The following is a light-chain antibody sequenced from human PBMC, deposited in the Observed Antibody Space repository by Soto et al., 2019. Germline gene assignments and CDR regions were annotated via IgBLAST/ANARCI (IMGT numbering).Light chain of an antibody. Sequence: ALTQPASVSGSPGQSITISCTGTSSDIGSYNLVSWYQQHPGKAPKLVIYEVSKRPLGLSNRFSGSKSGNTASLTISGLQAEDEADYYCCSYAGSKVFGGGTKLTVL. CDR3: CSYAGSKV. CDR2: EVS. V-gene: IGLV2-23*02. CDR1: SSDIGSYNL. J-gene: IGLJ2*01.